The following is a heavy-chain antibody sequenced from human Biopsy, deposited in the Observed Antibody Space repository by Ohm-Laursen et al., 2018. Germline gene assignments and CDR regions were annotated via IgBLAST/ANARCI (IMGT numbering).Heavy chain of an antibody. CDR1: GGSVSGYY. CDR3: ARVRGSGFFAFDI. Sequence: SDTLSLTCSVSGGSVSGYYWSRIRQTSGTGLAWIGHIFDDGATNYSPSPSLQGRVTLSIDTSENTFSLTLTSLTRADTGVYYCARVRGSGFFAFDIWGRGTTVSVSS. D-gene: IGHD3-3*01. V-gene: IGHV4-59*02. CDR2: IFDDGAT. J-gene: IGHJ3*02.